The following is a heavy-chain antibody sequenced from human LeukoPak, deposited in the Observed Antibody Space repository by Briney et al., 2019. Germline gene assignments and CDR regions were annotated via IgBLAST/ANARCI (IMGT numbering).Heavy chain of an antibody. J-gene: IGHJ4*02. D-gene: IGHD1-26*01. CDR2: IYYSGST. CDR3: ARDSGSYSIDY. CDR1: GGSVSSGSYY. V-gene: IGHV4-61*01. Sequence: SETLSPTCTVSGGSVSSGSYYWSWIRQPPGKGLEWIGYIYYSGSTNYNPSLKSRVTISVDTSKNQFSLKLSSVTAADTAVYYCARDSGSYSIDYWGQGTLVTVSS.